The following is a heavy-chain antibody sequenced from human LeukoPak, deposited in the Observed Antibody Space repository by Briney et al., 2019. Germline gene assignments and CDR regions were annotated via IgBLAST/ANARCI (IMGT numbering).Heavy chain of an antibody. CDR3: AREPRESCAAFDI. J-gene: IGHJ3*02. V-gene: IGHV3-48*02. Sequence: PGGSLRLSCAASGFTFSRYSINWVRQAPGKGLEWVSYISSSSSSIYYADSVKGRFTISRDNAKNSLYLQMNSLRDEDTAVYYCAREPRESCAAFDIWGQGTMVTVSS. CDR1: GFTFSRYS. CDR2: ISSSSSSI.